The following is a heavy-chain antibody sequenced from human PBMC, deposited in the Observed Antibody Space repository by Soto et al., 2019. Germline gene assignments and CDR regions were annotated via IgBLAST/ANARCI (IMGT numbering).Heavy chain of an antibody. CDR1: GFTFSNYA. V-gene: IGHV3-23*01. CDR2: ITNTGGDT. J-gene: IGHJ4*02. Sequence: GGSLRLSCAASGFTFSNYAMSWVRQAPGKGLEWVPVITNTGGDTLYADSVKGRFTISRDNSKNTLYLQMNSLRAEDAAIYYCAKASGESYPGSRLFDYWGQGTRVTVSS. D-gene: IGHD3-10*01. CDR3: AKASGESYPGSRLFDY.